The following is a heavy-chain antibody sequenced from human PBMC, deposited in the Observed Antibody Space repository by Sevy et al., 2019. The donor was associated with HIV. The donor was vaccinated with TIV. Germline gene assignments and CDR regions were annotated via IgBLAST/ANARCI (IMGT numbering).Heavy chain of an antibody. J-gene: IGHJ6*03. V-gene: IGHV4-38-2*01. D-gene: IGHD6-6*01. CDR1: GYSISSGYY. CDR2: IYHSGST. Sequence: SETLSLTCAVSGYSISSGYYWGWIRQPPGKGLEWIGSIYHSGSTYYNPSLKSRVTISVDTSKNRFSLKLSSVTAAETAVYYCARQGPYSSSSPYYYYYMDVWGKATTVTVSS. CDR3: ARQGPYSSSSPYYYYYMDV.